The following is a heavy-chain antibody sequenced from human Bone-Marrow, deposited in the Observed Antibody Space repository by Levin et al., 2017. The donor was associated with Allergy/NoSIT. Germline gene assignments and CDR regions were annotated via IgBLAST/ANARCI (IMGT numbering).Heavy chain of an antibody. CDR1: GYTFTSYA. D-gene: IGHD2-15*01. CDR2: INAGNGNT. J-gene: IGHJ6*02. CDR3: NVAETLGYCSGGSCPYYDYGMDV. Sequence: GESLKISCKASGYTFTSYAMHWVRQAPGQRLEWMGWINAGNGNTKYSQKFQGRVTITRDTSASTAYMELSSLRSEDTAVYYCNVAETLGYCSGGSCPYYDYGMDVWGQGTTVTVSS. V-gene: IGHV1-3*01.